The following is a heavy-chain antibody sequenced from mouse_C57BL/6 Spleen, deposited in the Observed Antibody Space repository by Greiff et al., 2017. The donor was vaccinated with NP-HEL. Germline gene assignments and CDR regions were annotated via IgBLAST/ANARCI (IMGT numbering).Heavy chain of an antibody. Sequence: VQLKESGPGLVKPSQSLSLTCSVTGYSITSGYYWNWIRQFPGNKLEWMGYISYDGSNNYNPSLKNRISITRDTSKNQFFLKLNSVTTEDTATYYCASPYYYGSSYGYFDVWGTGTTVTVSS. J-gene: IGHJ1*03. D-gene: IGHD1-1*01. CDR3: ASPYYYGSSYGYFDV. CDR1: GYSITSGYY. V-gene: IGHV3-6*01. CDR2: ISYDGSN.